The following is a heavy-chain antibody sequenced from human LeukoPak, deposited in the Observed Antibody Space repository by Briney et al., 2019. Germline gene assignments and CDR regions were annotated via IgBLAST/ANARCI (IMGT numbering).Heavy chain of an antibody. CDR2: ISGTGGRT. CDR1: GFTFSNYA. V-gene: IGHV3-23*01. J-gene: IGHJ6*02. CDR3: AKGLHGGVGYGVDV. Sequence: GGSLRLSRTASGFTFSNYAMTWVRQAPGKGLEWVSSISGTGGRTYSADSVKGRFTISRDNSKNTLYLQMKNLRVEHTAVYYCAKGLHGGVGYGVDVWGQGTTVSVSS. D-gene: IGHD3-16*01.